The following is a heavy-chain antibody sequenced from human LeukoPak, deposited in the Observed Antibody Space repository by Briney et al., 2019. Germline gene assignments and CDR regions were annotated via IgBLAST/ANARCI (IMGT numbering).Heavy chain of an antibody. CDR1: GYTFTCYY. D-gene: IGHD1-14*01. CDR2: INPNSGGT. Sequence: ASVKVSCKASGYTFTCYYMHWGRQAPGQGLEWMGWINPNSGGTNYAQKFQGRVTMTRDTSISTAYMELSRLRSDDTAVYYCAREAKPYYYYYGMDVWGQGTTVSVSS. J-gene: IGHJ6*02. V-gene: IGHV1-2*02. CDR3: AREAKPYYYYYGMDV.